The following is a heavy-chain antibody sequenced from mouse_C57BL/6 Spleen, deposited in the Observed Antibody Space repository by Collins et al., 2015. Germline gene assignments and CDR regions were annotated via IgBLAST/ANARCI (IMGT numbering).Heavy chain of an antibody. CDR2: IHPNSGYT. CDR3: ARSWDWYFDV. V-gene: IGHV1-64*01. Sequence: QVQLQQPGAELIKPGASVKLSYWMHWMNQRPGQGLEWIGMIHPNSGYTHYNEKFKSKATLTGDKSPSTAYMQLSSLTSEDSAVYYCARSWDWYFDVWGTGTTVTVSS. D-gene: IGHD4-1*01. CDR1: W. J-gene: IGHJ1*03.